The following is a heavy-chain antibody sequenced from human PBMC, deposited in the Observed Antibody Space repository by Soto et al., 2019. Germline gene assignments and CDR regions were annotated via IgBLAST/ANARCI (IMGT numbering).Heavy chain of an antibody. Sequence: PGGSLRLSCAASGFTFSSYAMSWVRQAPGKGLEWVSAISGSGGSTYYADSVKGRFTISRDNSKNTLYLQMNSLRAEDTAVYYCARVVVVENAFDIWGQGTMVTVSS. CDR2: ISGSGGST. J-gene: IGHJ3*02. CDR1: GFTFSSYA. CDR3: ARVVVVENAFDI. D-gene: IGHD3-22*01. V-gene: IGHV3-23*01.